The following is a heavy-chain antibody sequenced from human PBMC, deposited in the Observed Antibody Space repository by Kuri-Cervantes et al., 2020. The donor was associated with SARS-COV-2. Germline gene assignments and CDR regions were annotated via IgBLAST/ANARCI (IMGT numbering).Heavy chain of an antibody. V-gene: IGHV3-64D*06. J-gene: IGHJ4*02. CDR3: ASAIMTTVSPFDY. Sequence: GGSLRLSCSASGFTFSSYAMHWVRQAPGKGLEYVSAISSNGGSTYYADSVKGRFTISRDNSKNTLYLQMSSLRAEDTAVYYCASAIMTTVSPFDYWGQGTLVTVSS. D-gene: IGHD4-11*01. CDR2: ISSNGGST. CDR1: GFTFSSYA.